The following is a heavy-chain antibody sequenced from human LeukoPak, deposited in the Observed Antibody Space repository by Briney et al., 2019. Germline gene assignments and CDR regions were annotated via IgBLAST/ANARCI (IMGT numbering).Heavy chain of an antibody. CDR1: GGSFSGYY. D-gene: IGHD2-15*01. CDR2: INHSGST. CDR3: ARARRSNCSGGSCFRKLAGWFDP. J-gene: IGHJ5*02. V-gene: IGHV4-34*01. Sequence: SETLSLTCAVYGGSFSGYYWSWIRQPPGKGLEWIGEINHSGSTNHNPSLKSRVTISVDTSKNQFSLKLSSVTAADTAVYYCARARRSNCSGGSCFRKLAGWFDPWGQGTPVTVPS.